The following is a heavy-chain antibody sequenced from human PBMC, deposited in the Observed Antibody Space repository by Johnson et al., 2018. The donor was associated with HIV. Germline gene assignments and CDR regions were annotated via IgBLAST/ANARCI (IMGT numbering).Heavy chain of an antibody. J-gene: IGHJ3*02. CDR3: ASVLAAAAMGAFDI. CDR2: IRDGGLT. Sequence: VQLVESGGVVVQPGGSLRLSCAASGFTFDNYPMHWVRQGPGRGLEWVSLIRDGGLTYYADSVKGRFTISRDNSKNSLYLQMNSLRAEDTAVYYCASVLAAAAMGAFDIWGQGTMVTVSS. CDR1: GFTFDNYP. V-gene: IGHV3-43*01. D-gene: IGHD6-13*01.